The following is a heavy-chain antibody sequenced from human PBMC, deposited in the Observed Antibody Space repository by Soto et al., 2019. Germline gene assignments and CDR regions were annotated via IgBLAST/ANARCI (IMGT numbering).Heavy chain of an antibody. V-gene: IGHV1-69*13. Sequence: SVKVSCKASGGTFSSYSISWVRQAPGQGLEWMGGIIPIFGTANYAQKFQGRVTITADESTSTAYMELSSLRSEDTAVYYCASSTIFGVVDGYGMDVWGQGTTVTVSS. CDR2: IIPIFGTA. J-gene: IGHJ6*02. CDR1: GGTFSSYS. D-gene: IGHD3-3*01. CDR3: ASSTIFGVVDGYGMDV.